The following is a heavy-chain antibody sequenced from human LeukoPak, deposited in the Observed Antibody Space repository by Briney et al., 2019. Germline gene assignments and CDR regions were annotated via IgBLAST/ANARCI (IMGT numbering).Heavy chain of an antibody. D-gene: IGHD2-15*01. Sequence: ASVKVSCKPSGYTYTSFCISWVRQAPGQGLEWMGWIGAYNGDTNYAQKFQGRVTMTTDTSTSTAYMDLRSLRSDDPALYYCTRDHCRGDNCPSFDYWGQGTLVTVSS. V-gene: IGHV1-18*04. J-gene: IGHJ4*02. CDR3: TRDHCRGDNCPSFDY. CDR1: GYTYTSFC. CDR2: IGAYNGDT.